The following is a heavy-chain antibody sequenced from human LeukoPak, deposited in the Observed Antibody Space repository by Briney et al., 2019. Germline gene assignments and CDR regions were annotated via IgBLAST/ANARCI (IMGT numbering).Heavy chain of an antibody. CDR1: GYTFTNNY. J-gene: IGHJ4*02. CDR3: ARGPKWELQL. V-gene: IGHV1-46*01. Sequence: ASVKVSCKASGYTFTNNYLHWVRQAPGQGLEWMGMIYPRDGSTSYAQNFQGRVTMTRDTSTSTVYMELSSLRSEDTAVYYCARGPKWELQLWGQGTLVTVSS. D-gene: IGHD1-26*01. CDR2: IYPRDGST.